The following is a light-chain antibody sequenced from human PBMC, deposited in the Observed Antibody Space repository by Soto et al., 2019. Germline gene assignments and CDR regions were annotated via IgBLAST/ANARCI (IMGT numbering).Light chain of an antibody. CDR3: QQYNNWPYT. V-gene: IGKV3D-15*01. J-gene: IGKJ3*01. CDR1: QSVSTK. CDR2: GAS. Sequence: MVMTQSPATLSASPGDRATLSCRASQSVSTKLAWYQQKPGQAPRLLIYGASTRATGIPARFSGSGSGTDFPLTISRLQSEDFAVYYCQQYNNWPYTFGPGTRVDIK.